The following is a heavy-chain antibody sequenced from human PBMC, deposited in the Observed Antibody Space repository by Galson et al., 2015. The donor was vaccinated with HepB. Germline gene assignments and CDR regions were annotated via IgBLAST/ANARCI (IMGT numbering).Heavy chain of an antibody. CDR2: ISYDGSNK. CDR1: GFTFSSYA. CDR3: AREIYSSGWEVPLLPDY. V-gene: IGHV3-30*04. D-gene: IGHD6-19*01. Sequence: SLRLSCAASGFTFSSYAMHWVRQAPGKGLEWVAVISYDGSNKYYADSVKGRFTISRDNSKNTLYLQMNSLRAEDTAVYYCAREIYSSGWEVPLLPDYWGQGTLVTVSS. J-gene: IGHJ4*02.